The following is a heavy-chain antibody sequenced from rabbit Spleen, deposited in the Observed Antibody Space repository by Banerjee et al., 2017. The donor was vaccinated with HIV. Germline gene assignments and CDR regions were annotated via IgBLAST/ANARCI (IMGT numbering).Heavy chain of an antibody. D-gene: IGHD1-1*01. V-gene: IGHV1S45*01. Sequence: QQQLVESGGGLVKPGASLTLTCTASGFSFSSIYWICWVRQAPGKGLEWIACIDTGDGDTYYANWAKGRFTISKTSSTTVTLQMTSLTAADTATYFCARDLVAVIGWNFSLWGPGTLVTVS. CDR2: IDTGDGDT. CDR1: GFSFSSIYW. J-gene: IGHJ4*01. CDR3: ARDLVAVIGWNFSL.